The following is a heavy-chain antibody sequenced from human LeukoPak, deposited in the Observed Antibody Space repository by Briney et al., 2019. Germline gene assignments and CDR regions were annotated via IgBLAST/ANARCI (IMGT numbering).Heavy chain of an antibody. Sequence: GRSLRLSCAASGFTFGAYTINWVRQAPGKGLEWVSCIFSRSESILYADSVKGRFTISRDNAKNSLYLQMDSLRVEDTAVYYCAKDPKNLVGANWFDPWGQGTLVTVSS. CDR2: IFSRSESI. CDR1: GFTFGAYT. D-gene: IGHD1-26*01. J-gene: IGHJ5*02. CDR3: AKDPKNLVGANWFDP. V-gene: IGHV3-21*01.